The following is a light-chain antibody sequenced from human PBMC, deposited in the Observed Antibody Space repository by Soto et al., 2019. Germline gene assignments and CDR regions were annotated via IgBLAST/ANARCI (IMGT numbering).Light chain of an antibody. Sequence: EIVLTQSPATLSLSPGERATLSCRASQSIINSLAWYQQKPGQTPRLLIYDASNRATGIPARFSGSGSGTDFALTISSLEPEDFAVYYCQQRSNWPWTFGQGTQVEIK. CDR3: QQRSNWPWT. CDR2: DAS. J-gene: IGKJ1*01. CDR1: QSIINS. V-gene: IGKV3-11*01.